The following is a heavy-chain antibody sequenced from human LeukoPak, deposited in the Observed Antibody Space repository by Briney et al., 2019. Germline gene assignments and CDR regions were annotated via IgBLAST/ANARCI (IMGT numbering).Heavy chain of an antibody. CDR3: ARGFDYGDYVGHIGY. CDR2: INPNSGGT. Sequence: ASVKVSCKASGYTFSGYYIFWVRRAPGQGLEWMGWINPNSGGTNYAQKFQGRVTMTRDTSISTAYMELSRLRSDDTAVYYCARGFDYGDYVGHIGYWGQGTLVTVSS. J-gene: IGHJ4*02. D-gene: IGHD4-17*01. V-gene: IGHV1-2*02. CDR1: GYTFSGYY.